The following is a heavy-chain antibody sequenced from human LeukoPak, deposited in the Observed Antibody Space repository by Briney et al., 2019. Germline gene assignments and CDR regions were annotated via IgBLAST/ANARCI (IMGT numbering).Heavy chain of an antibody. CDR2: ITTSSTYI. V-gene: IGHV3-21*01. D-gene: IGHD6-19*01. J-gene: IGHJ4*02. CDR3: ARGKYSSGWFDY. CDR1: GFTFSSYS. Sequence: PGGSLRLSCAASGFTFSSYSMSWVRQAPGKGLEWVSSITTSSTYISYADSVKGRFTISRDNAKNSLYLQMNSLRAEDTAVYYCARGKYSSGWFDYWGQGTLVSVSS.